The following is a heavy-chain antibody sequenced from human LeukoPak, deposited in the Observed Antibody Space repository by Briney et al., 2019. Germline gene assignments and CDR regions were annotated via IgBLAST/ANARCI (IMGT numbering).Heavy chain of an antibody. CDR1: GGSFSGYY. CDR3: ARDSGTTGEVKFDP. D-gene: IGHD3-10*01. V-gene: IGHV4-4*07. CDR2: IYTSGST. Sequence: SETLSLTCAVYGGSFSGYYWSWTRQPAGKGLEWIGRIYTSGSTNYNPSLKSRVTISVDTSKNQFSLKLSSVTAADTAVYYCARDSGTTGEVKFDPWGQGTLVTVSS. J-gene: IGHJ5*02.